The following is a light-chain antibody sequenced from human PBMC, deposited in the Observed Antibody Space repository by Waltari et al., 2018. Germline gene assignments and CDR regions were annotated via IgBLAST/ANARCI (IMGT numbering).Light chain of an antibody. CDR2: AAS. V-gene: IGKV1-13*02. CDR1: QGIFSA. CDR3: QQFNTYPLT. J-gene: IGKJ4*01. Sequence: AFLFTRSPSSLSASVGERVTTSCRASQGIFSALAWYQQKPGQPPKLLIYAASTLESGVPSRFSGSGSGTDFTLTISSLEAEDFATYYCQQFNTYPLTFGGGTRVDIK.